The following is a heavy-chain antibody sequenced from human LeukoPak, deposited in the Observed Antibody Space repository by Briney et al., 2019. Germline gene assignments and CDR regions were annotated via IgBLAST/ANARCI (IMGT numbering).Heavy chain of an antibody. Sequence: PGGSLRLSCAASGFTFSSYGMHWVRQAPGKGLVWVSRISSDGSGTNYAESVKGRFTISRDDAKNTLFLQMNSLRAEDTAVYYCASGFSSSPYFDYWGQGTLVTVSS. V-gene: IGHV3-74*01. CDR3: ASGFSSSPYFDY. CDR2: ISSDGSGT. CDR1: GFTFSSYG. J-gene: IGHJ4*02. D-gene: IGHD6-6*01.